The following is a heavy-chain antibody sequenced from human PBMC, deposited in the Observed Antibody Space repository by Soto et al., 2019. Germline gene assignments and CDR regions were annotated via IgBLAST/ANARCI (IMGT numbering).Heavy chain of an antibody. CDR1: GYTFTGYY. J-gene: IGHJ4*02. D-gene: IGHD6-6*01. V-gene: IGHV1-2*04. CDR3: ARGALVGAARLAYDY. Sequence: ASVKVSCKASGYTFTGYYMHWVRQAPGQGLEWMGWINPNSGGTNYAQKFQGWVTITGDTSMSTAYMELSSLRSDGTAVYYCARGALVGAARLAYDYWGQGTLVTVAS. CDR2: INPNSGGT.